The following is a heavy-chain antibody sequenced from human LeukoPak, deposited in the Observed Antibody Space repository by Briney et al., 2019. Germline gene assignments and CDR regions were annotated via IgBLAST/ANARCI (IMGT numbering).Heavy chain of an antibody. CDR2: ISHGSSRM. V-gene: IGHV3-48*01. CDR1: GFTFSSYS. J-gene: IGHJ4*02. CDR3: ARDPGYSYAMDS. D-gene: IGHD5-18*01. Sequence: GGSLRLSCAASGFTFSSYSMNWVRQAPGKGLEWISYISHGSSRMFYADFVEGRFTVSRDDAKNALYLQMNSLRVEDTAVYYCARDPGYSYAMDSWGQGTLVIVSS.